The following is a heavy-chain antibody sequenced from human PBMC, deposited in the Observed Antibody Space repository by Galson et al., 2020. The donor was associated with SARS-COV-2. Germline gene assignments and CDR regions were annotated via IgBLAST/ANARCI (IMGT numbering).Heavy chain of an antibody. Sequence: GESLKISCAASGFTFSSYGMHWVRQAPGKGLEWVAVIWYDGSNKYYADSVKGRFTISRDNSKNTLYLQMNSLRAEDTAVYYCARDDYDSSGYSLGFDYWGQGTLVTVSS. CDR2: IWYDGSNK. CDR1: GFTFSSYG. J-gene: IGHJ4*02. V-gene: IGHV3-33*01. D-gene: IGHD3-22*01. CDR3: ARDDYDSSGYSLGFDY.